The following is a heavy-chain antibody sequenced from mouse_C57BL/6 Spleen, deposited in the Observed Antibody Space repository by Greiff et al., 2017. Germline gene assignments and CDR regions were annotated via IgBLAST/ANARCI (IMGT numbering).Heavy chain of an antibody. V-gene: IGHV5-17*01. CDR1: GFTFSDYG. CDR3: ARSTTVVATDYFDY. J-gene: IGHJ2*01. Sequence: EVQGVESGGGLVKPGGSLKLSCAASGFTFSDYGMHWVRQAPEQGLEWVAYISSGSSTIYYADTVKGRFTISRDNAKNTLFLQMTSLRSEDTAMYYCARSTTVVATDYFDYWGQGTTLTVSS. D-gene: IGHD1-1*01. CDR2: ISSGSSTI.